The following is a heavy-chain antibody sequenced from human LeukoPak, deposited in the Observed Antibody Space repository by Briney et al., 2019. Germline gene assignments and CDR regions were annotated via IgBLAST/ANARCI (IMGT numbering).Heavy chain of an antibody. J-gene: IGHJ4*02. D-gene: IGHD2-2*01. CDR2: ISSGGSSI. V-gene: IGHV3-48*03. CDR3: ARIRGYCSSTSCFNDH. Sequence: GGPLRLSCAASGFTFSSYEMNWVRQAPGKGLEWVSYISSGGSSIYYADSVKGRFTISRDNAKNSLYLQMNSPRAEDTAVYYCARIRGYCSSTSCFNDHWGQGTLVTVSS. CDR1: GFTFSSYE.